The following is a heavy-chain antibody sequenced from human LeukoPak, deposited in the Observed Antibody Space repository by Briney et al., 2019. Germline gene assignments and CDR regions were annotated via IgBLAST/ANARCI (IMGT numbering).Heavy chain of an antibody. D-gene: IGHD3-22*01. Sequence: PGGSLRLSCAASGFTFSSYAMSWVRQAPGKGLEWVSAIRASGDNTYYADSVKGRFTISRDNSKNTLYLQMSSLRTEDTAVYYCAKDRHYYDNTGPRGDYWGQGTLVTVAS. CDR1: GFTFSSYA. J-gene: IGHJ4*02. V-gene: IGHV3-23*01. CDR3: AKDRHYYDNTGPRGDY. CDR2: IRASGDNT.